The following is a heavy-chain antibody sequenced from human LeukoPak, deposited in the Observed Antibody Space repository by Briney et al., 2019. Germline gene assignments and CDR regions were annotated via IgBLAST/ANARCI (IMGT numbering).Heavy chain of an antibody. CDR3: ARHDRDGYNSDY. V-gene: IGHV1-69*05. J-gene: IGHJ4*02. CDR2: IIPIFGTA. D-gene: IGHD5-24*01. CDR1: GGTFSSYA. Sequence: ASVKVSCKASGGTFSSYAISWVRQAPGQGLEWMGRIIPIFGTANYAQKFQGRVTITTDESTSTAYMELSSLRSEDTAVYYCARHDRDGYNSDYWAREPWSPSPQ.